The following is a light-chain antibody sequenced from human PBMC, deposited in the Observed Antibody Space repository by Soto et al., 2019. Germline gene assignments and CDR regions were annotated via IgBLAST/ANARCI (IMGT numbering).Light chain of an antibody. CDR3: SSYTNSFTWV. CDR2: EVS. J-gene: IGLJ3*02. V-gene: IGLV2-14*02. Sequence: QSALTQPASVSGSPGQSITISCTGTSSDVGNYNLVSWYQQRPGKAPKLMVYEVSNRPSGISNRFSGSKSGQTASLSISGLQAEDEADYYCSSYTNSFTWVFGGGTKLTVL. CDR1: SSDVGNYNL.